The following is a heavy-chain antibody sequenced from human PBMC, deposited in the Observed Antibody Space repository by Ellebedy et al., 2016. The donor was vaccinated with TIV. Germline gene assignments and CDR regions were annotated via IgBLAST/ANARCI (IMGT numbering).Heavy chain of an antibody. J-gene: IGHJ4*02. Sequence: PGGSLRLSCAASGFTFSSYAMSWVRQAPGKGLEWVSAISGSGGSTYYADSVKGRFTISRDNSKNTLYLQMNSLRAEDTAVYYCAKSPRGIQLWLPYFDYWGQGTLVTVSS. CDR2: ISGSGGST. D-gene: IGHD5-18*01. CDR3: AKSPRGIQLWLPYFDY. V-gene: IGHV3-23*01. CDR1: GFTFSSYA.